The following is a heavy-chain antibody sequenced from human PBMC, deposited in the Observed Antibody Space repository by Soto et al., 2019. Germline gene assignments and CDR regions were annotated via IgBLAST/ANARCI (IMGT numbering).Heavy chain of an antibody. D-gene: IGHD1-26*01. V-gene: IGHV4-61*08. CDR1: GGSVNIGGYS. J-gene: IGHJ4*02. CDR3: ARRYGGNLDY. Sequence: SETLSLTCTVPGGSVNIGGYSWSWIRQPPGKGLEWIGYIYYSGSTNYNPSLKSRVTISVDTSKNQFSLKLSSVTAADTAVYYCARRYGGNLDYWGQGTLVTVSS. CDR2: IYYSGST.